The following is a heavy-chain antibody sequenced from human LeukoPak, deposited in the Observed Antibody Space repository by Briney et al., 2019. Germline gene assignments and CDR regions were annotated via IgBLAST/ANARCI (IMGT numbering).Heavy chain of an antibody. V-gene: IGHV4-4*02. CDR1: IGSISSSKW. Sequence: PSETLSLTCSVSIGSISSSKWWSWVRQSPVKGLEWIGEIYLYGTTNYNPSFTSRVTMSVDRSRNQFSLKLNSVTAADTAVYYCARVVGVTPYFDYWGQGTLVTVSS. CDR3: ARVVGVTPYFDY. J-gene: IGHJ4*02. CDR2: IYLYGTT. D-gene: IGHD1-26*01.